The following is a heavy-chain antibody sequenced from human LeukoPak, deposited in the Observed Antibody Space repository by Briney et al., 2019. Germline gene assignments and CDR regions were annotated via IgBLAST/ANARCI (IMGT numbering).Heavy chain of an antibody. V-gene: IGHV1-46*01. J-gene: IGHJ4*02. CDR1: GYTFTSYY. CDR3: ARGYIGDDKDY. CDR2: NNTSGGTT. Sequence: ASVKVSCKASGYTFTSYYMHWVRQPPSQGLECMGINNTSGGTTSYAQKFPGKETMTRETPTSTGYMELSSLRSEDTGGCYWARGYIGDDKDYWGQGTLVTVSS. D-gene: IGHD5-12*01.